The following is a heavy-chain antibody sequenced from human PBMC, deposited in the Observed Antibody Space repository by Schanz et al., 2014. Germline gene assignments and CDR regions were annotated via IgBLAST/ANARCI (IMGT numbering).Heavy chain of an antibody. CDR2: IDYRGNP. Sequence: QLQLQESGPGLVKPSETLSLTCTVSAGSISGSGYYWGWIRQPPGKGLEWIGHIDYRGNPYYNESLKSRLTISLPASENQFSLQLTSVTAADTAVYYCARVRPGFAIDPWGQGTLVTVSS. CDR1: AGSISGSGYY. D-gene: IGHD6-25*01. J-gene: IGHJ5*02. V-gene: IGHV4-31*03. CDR3: ARVRPGFAIDP.